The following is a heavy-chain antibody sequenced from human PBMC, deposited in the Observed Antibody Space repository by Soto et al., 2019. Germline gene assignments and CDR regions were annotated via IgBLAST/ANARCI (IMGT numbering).Heavy chain of an antibody. D-gene: IGHD2-2*01. J-gene: IGHJ3*02. CDR1: GFTFSRYY. Sequence: EIQLVESGGGLVEPGESLRLSCAASGFTFSRYYMNWVRQAPGKGLEWVSSISTTSPYTHYADSLKGRFTISRDNAKKLVYLQMDSLRAEDTAVYYCARDDGLSSTNVKAFDIWGQGTKVTVSS. CDR3: ARDDGLSSTNVKAFDI. V-gene: IGHV3-21*01. CDR2: ISTTSPYT.